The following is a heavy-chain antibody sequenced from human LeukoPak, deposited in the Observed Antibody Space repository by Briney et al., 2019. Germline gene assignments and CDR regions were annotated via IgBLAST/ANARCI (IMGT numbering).Heavy chain of an antibody. J-gene: IGHJ6*03. CDR1: GFTFSTYW. Sequence: GGSLRLSCAASGFTFSTYWISWVRQAPGKGLEWVANIKQDGSEKDYVDSVKGRFTISRDNAKNSLYLQMNSLRAEDTAVYYCARPNSKYYYYMDVWGKGTTVTVSS. CDR3: ARPNSKYYYYMDV. CDR2: IKQDGSEK. D-gene: IGHD4-11*01. V-gene: IGHV3-7*01.